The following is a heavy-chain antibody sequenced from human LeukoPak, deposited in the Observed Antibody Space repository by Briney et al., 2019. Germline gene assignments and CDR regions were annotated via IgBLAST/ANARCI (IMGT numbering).Heavy chain of an antibody. J-gene: IGHJ4*02. CDR1: GYTFTGYY. D-gene: IGHD2-2*02. Sequence: ASVKVSCKASGYTFTGYYMHWVRQAPGQGLEWMGWINPNSGGTNYAQKFQGRVTMTRDTSISTAYMELSRLRSDDTAVYYCARIPAAIPIGYFDYWGQGTLVTVSS. CDR2: INPNSGGT. CDR3: ARIPAAIPIGYFDY. V-gene: IGHV1-2*02.